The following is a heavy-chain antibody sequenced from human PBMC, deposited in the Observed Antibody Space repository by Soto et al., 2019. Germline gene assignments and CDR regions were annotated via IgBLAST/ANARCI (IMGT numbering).Heavy chain of an antibody. CDR2: INPNSGGT. CDR1: GYTFSDYY. D-gene: IGHD2-15*01. Sequence: ASVKVSCKASGYTFSDYYIHWVRQAPGQGLEWMGWINPNSGGTNYAQKFQGRVTMTRDTSISTAYMELSRLRSDDTAVYYCARDHVVVVAATPDNAFDIWGQGTMVTVSS. CDR3: ARDHVVVVAATPDNAFDI. J-gene: IGHJ3*02. V-gene: IGHV1-2*02.